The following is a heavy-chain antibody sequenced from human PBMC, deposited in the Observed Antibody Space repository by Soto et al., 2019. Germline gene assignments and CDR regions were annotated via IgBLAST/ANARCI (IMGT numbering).Heavy chain of an antibody. D-gene: IGHD3-3*01. V-gene: IGHV3-23*01. Sequence: GGSLRLSCAASGFTFSSYAMSWVRQAPGKGLEWVSAISGSGGSTYYADSVKGRFTIYRDNSKNTMYLQMNSLRAEDTAVYYCAKGHDPNIRFLEWLSIPEDYYYYYYMDVWGKGTTVTVSS. CDR3: AKGHDPNIRFLEWLSIPEDYYYYYYMDV. CDR2: ISGSGGST. CDR1: GFTFSSYA. J-gene: IGHJ6*03.